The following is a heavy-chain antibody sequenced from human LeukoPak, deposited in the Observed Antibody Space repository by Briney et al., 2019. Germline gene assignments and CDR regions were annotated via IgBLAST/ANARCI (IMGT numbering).Heavy chain of an antibody. Sequence: GGSLRLSCSASGFTFSSHAMYWVRQAPGKGLESVSGISSNGGSTYYADSVKGRFTISRDNSKNTLYLQMSSLRGEDTALYYCVKSVSTGLGVIDFWGQGTLVTVSS. V-gene: IGHV3-64D*08. CDR1: GFTFSSHA. J-gene: IGHJ4*02. CDR2: ISSNGGST. D-gene: IGHD3-9*01. CDR3: VKSVSTGLGVIDF.